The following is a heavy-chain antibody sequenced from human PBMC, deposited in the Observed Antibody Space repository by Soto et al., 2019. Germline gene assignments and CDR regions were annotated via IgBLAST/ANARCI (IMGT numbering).Heavy chain of an antibody. CDR2: IYYSGST. D-gene: IGHD2-15*01. CDR1: GGSISSGGYY. Sequence: PSETLSLTCTVSGGSISSGGYYWSWIRQHPGKGLEWIGYIYYSGSTYYNPSLKSRVTISVDTSKNQFSLKLSSVTAADTAVYYCASRYCSGGSCYRKGRSYMDVWGKGTTVTVSS. J-gene: IGHJ6*03. CDR3: ASRYCSGGSCYRKGRSYMDV. V-gene: IGHV4-31*03.